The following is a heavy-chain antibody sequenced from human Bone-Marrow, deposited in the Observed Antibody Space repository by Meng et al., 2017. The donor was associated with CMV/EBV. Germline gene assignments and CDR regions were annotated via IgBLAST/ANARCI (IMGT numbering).Heavy chain of an antibody. D-gene: IGHD2-2*02. V-gene: IGHV3-23*01. J-gene: IGHJ4*02. Sequence: GESLKISCAASGFTFSSYAMSWVRQAPGKGLEWVSAISGSGGSTYYADSVKGRFTISRDNSKNTLYLQMNSLRAEDTAVYYCAIGSQYQLLYDWGQGTLVT. CDR2: ISGSGGST. CDR1: GFTFSSYA. CDR3: AIGSQYQLLYD.